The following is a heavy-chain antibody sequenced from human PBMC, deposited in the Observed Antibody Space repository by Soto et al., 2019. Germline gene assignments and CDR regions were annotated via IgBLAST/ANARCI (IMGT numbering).Heavy chain of an antibody. CDR2: IFSNDEK. D-gene: IGHD3-3*01. Sequence: SGPTLVNPTETLTLTCTVSGFSLSNARMGVSWIRQPPGKALEWLAHIFSNDEKSYSTSLKSRLTISKDTSKSQVVLTMTNMDPVETATYYCARGSSYYDFWSGYYRYYFDYWGQGTLVTVSS. V-gene: IGHV2-26*01. J-gene: IGHJ4*02. CDR1: GFSLSNARMG. CDR3: ARGSSYYDFWSGYYRYYFDY.